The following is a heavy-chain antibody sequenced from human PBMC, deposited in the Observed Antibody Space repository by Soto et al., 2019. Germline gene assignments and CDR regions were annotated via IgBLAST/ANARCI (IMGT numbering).Heavy chain of an antibody. CDR3: ARLNVYCVSTGCHGYYGMDV. CDR2: IFYSGTT. CDR1: GGSISSSSYY. Sequence: SETLSLTCTVSGGSISSSSYYWGWIRQPPGKGLEWIGSIFYSGTTYYNPSLKSRVTISVDTSKNQFSLRLSSVTAADTAVYYCARLNVYCVSTGCHGYYGMDVWGQGTTVTVSS. J-gene: IGHJ6*02. D-gene: IGHD2-2*01. V-gene: IGHV4-39*01.